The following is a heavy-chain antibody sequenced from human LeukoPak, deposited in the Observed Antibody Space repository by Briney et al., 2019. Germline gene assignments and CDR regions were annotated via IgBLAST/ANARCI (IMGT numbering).Heavy chain of an antibody. Sequence: SGTLSLTCAVSGGSISSSNWWSWVRQPPGKGLEWVGEIYHSGSTNYNPSLKSRVTISVDKSKNQFSLKLSSVTAADTAVYYCARGNDYGDYGLDYWGQGTLVTVSS. V-gene: IGHV4-4*02. CDR3: ARGNDYGDYGLDY. CDR1: GGSISSSNW. CDR2: IYHSGST. D-gene: IGHD4-17*01. J-gene: IGHJ4*02.